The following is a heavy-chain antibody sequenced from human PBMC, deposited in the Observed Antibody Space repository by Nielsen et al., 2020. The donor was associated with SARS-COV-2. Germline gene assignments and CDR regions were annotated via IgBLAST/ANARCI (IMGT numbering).Heavy chain of an antibody. J-gene: IGHJ4*02. Sequence: SETLSLTCTVSGGSISSGDYYWSWIRQPPGKGLEWIGYIYYSGSTYYNPSLKSRVTISVDTSKNQFSLKLSSVTAADTAVYYCARGGGVRDSGSYIHWGQGTLVTVSS. CDR1: GGSISSGDYY. CDR3: ARGGGVRDSGSYIH. CDR2: IYYSGST. V-gene: IGHV4-30-4*01. D-gene: IGHD1-26*01.